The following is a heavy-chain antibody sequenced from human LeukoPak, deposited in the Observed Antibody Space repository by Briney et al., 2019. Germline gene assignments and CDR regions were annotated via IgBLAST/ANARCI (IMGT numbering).Heavy chain of an antibody. Sequence: ASVKVSCKASGYTFTSYGISWARQAPGQGLEWMGWISAYNGNTNYAQKLQGRVTMTTDTSTSTAYMELRSLRSDDTAVYYCARDHPGYCSGGSCYSEDFDYWGQGTLVTVSS. CDR3: ARDHPGYCSGGSCYSEDFDY. CDR2: ISAYNGNT. CDR1: GYTFTSYG. D-gene: IGHD2-15*01. J-gene: IGHJ4*02. V-gene: IGHV1-18*01.